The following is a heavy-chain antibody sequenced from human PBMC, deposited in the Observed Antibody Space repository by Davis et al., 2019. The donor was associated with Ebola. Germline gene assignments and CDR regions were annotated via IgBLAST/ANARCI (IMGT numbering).Heavy chain of an antibody. V-gene: IGHV3-48*04. D-gene: IGHD4-17*01. CDR3: ARDWSYGDLDWYFDL. J-gene: IGHJ2*01. CDR1: GFTFSSYS. CDR2: ISSSSSTI. Sequence: GESLKISCAASGFTFSSYSMNWVRQAPGKGLEWVSYISSSSSTIYYADSVKGRFTISRDNAKNSLYLQMNSLRAEDTAVYYCARDWSYGDLDWYFDLWGRGTLVTVSS.